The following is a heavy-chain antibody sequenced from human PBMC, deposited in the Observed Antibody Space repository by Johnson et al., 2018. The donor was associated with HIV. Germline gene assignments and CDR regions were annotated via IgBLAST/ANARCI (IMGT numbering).Heavy chain of an antibody. D-gene: IGHD3-16*01. CDR2: ISSSGSAI. CDR1: GFTFSDYY. V-gene: IGHV3-11*04. CDR3: ARDRHGTWGDAFDI. J-gene: IGHJ3*02. Sequence: QVQLVESGGGLVKPGGSLRLSCAASGFTFSDYYMNWIRQAPGKGLEWVSYISSSGSAIYYADSVKGRFIISRDNSKNTLYLQMNSLRAEDTAVYYCARDRHGTWGDAFDIWGQGTMVTVSS.